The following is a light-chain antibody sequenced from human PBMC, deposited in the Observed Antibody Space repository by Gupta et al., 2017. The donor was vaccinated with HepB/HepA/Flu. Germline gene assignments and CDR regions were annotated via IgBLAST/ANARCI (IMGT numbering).Light chain of an antibody. Sequence: EIVMTQSPSTLSVSPGERATISCRASQSVSSNLAWYQHKPGQAPRLLLYGASTRATGIPARFSVSGSGTEFTLTISSLQSEDVAIYYCQHYKNWPRRFTFGPGTTVDSK. CDR3: QHYKNWPRRFT. CDR2: GAS. J-gene: IGKJ3*01. V-gene: IGKV3-15*01. CDR1: QSVSSN.